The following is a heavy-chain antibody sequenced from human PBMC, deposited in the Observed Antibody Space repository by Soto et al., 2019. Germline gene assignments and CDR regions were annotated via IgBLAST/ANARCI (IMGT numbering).Heavy chain of an antibody. CDR3: VRLVTDS. CDR2: INAANGNT. J-gene: IGHJ4*02. V-gene: IGHV1-3*01. D-gene: IGHD6-6*01. CDR1: GYTFTTYS. Sequence: QVHLVQSGAEVKKPGASVKVSCKASGYTFTTYSIHWVRQAPGQRLEWMGWINAANGNTKYSQKFQGRVTITRDTSATTAYMELSGLRSEDTAVYYCVRLVTDSWGQGTLVTVSS.